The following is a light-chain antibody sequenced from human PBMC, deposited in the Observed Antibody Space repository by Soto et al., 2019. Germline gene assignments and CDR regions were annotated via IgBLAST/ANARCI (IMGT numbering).Light chain of an antibody. CDR1: TSDVGGYNY. J-gene: IGLJ2*01. Sequence: QSVLTQPPSASGSPGQSVTISCTGTTSDVGGYNYVSWYQQHPGKAPKLLVYDVDKRPSGVPDRFSGSKSGNTASLTVSGLPAEDEADYYCSSYVGSNFHVLFGGGTKLTVL. CDR2: DVD. CDR3: SSYVGSNFHVL. V-gene: IGLV2-8*01.